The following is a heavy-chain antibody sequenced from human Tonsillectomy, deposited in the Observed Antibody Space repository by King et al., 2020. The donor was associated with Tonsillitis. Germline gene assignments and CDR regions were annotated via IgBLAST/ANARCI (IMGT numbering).Heavy chain of an antibody. D-gene: IGHD6-13*01. CDR3: ARIGWGDTWYPIYLDY. J-gene: IGHJ4*02. Sequence: VTLKESGPVLVKPTETLTLTCSVSGFSFSSARVGVSWIRQPPGKALEWLAHIFTNDEKSYSTSLINRLTISKDTSKSQVVLTMSNMDPVDTATYYCARIGWGDTWYPIYLDYWGQGTLVTVSS. CDR2: IFTNDEK. V-gene: IGHV2-26*01. CDR1: GFSFSSARVG.